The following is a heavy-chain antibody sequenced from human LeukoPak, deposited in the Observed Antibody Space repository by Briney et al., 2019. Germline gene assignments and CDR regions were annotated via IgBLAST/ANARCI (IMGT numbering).Heavy chain of an antibody. Sequence: SETLSLTCTVSGGSISSDYWSWIRQPPGKGLEWIGYIYYSGRTYYNPSLKSRITITVDTSKNQFSLKLSSVTAADTAVYYCARGFYSPHYWGQGTLVSVSS. CDR3: ARGFYSPHY. CDR1: GGSISSDY. J-gene: IGHJ4*02. CDR2: IYYSGRT. D-gene: IGHD4-11*01. V-gene: IGHV4-59*01.